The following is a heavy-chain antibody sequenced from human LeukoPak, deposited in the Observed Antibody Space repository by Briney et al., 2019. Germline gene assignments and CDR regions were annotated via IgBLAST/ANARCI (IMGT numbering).Heavy chain of an antibody. Sequence: SETLSLTCTVSGGSISSSSCYWGWIRQPPGKGLEWIGSIYYSGSTYNNLSLKSRVTISVDTSKNQFSLKLSSVTAADTAVYYCAVRGYDDGAWIDYWGQGTLVTVSS. CDR2: IYYSGST. V-gene: IGHV4-39*07. J-gene: IGHJ4*02. CDR1: GGSISSSSCY. CDR3: AVRGYDDGAWIDY. D-gene: IGHD3-3*01.